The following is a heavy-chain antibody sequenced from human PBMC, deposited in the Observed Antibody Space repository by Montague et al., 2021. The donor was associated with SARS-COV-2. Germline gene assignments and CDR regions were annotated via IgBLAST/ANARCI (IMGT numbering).Heavy chain of an antibody. CDR1: GGSINSGGYY. V-gene: IGHV4-31*03. CDR2: VYHTGNT. D-gene: IGHD1-7*01. Sequence: TLSLTCTVSGGSINSGGYYWTWIRQHPVRGLEWIGYVYHTGNTHYSPSLESRLTISVDTSMNQFSLKLTSVTAADTAIYYCAGLNYWAPFDFWGQGALVTVSS. CDR3: AGLNYWAPFDF. J-gene: IGHJ4*02.